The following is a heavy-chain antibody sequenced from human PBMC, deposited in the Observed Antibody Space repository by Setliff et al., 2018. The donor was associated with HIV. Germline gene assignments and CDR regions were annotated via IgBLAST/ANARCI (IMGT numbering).Heavy chain of an antibody. V-gene: IGHV4-59*11. Sequence: LSLTCTVSGGAINSHYWSWIRQPPGMRLEWIGFIYYTGITTYIPSFENRVTIEVDTSKNQFSLKLHSVSAADTALYYCARHSRRGWFDSWGQGTLVTVSS. CDR1: GGAINSHY. J-gene: IGHJ5*01. CDR3: ARHSRRGWFDS. CDR2: IYYTGIT. D-gene: IGHD1-1*01.